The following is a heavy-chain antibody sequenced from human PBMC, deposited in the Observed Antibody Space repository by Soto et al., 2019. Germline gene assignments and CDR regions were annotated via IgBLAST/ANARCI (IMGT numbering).Heavy chain of an antibody. D-gene: IGHD3-22*01. V-gene: IGHV3-21*01. Sequence: PGGSLRLSCAASGFTFSSYSMNWVRQAPGKGLEWVSSISSSSSYIYYADSVKGRFTISRDNAKNSLYLQMNSLRAEDTAVYYCARDLGNYYDSSGYRTDYYYYYGMDVWGHGTTVTVSS. CDR1: GFTFSSYS. CDR3: ARDLGNYYDSSGYRTDYYYYYGMDV. CDR2: ISSSSSYI. J-gene: IGHJ6*02.